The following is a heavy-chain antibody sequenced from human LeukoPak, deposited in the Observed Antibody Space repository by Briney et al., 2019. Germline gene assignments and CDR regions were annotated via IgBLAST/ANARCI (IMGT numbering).Heavy chain of an antibody. CDR1: GFDFNIYE. CDR3: ARDSLHNYGGTGYGYDFDY. J-gene: IGHJ4*02. D-gene: IGHD4/OR15-4a*01. Sequence: GGSLRLSCAASGFDFNIYEMIWVRQAPGKEPEWISYISSSGSLVYYADSVKGRFTVSRDNAQKSLFLQMNGLRVEDTAMYYCARDSLHNYGGTGYGYDFDYWGQGTPVTVSS. CDR2: ISSSGSLV. V-gene: IGHV3-48*03.